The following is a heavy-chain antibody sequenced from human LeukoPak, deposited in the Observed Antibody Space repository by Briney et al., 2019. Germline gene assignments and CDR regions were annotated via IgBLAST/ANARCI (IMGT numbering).Heavy chain of an antibody. CDR3: ARKGPWYYGSGSYDY. V-gene: IGHV3-11*01. CDR2: ISSSGSTI. J-gene: IGHJ4*02. D-gene: IGHD3-10*01. Sequence: GGSLRLSCADSGCTFSDYYMSWIRQAPGKGLEWVSYISSSGSTIYYADSVKGRFTISRDNAKNSLYLQMNSLRAEDTAVYYCARKGPWYYGSGSYDYWGQGTLVTVSS. CDR1: GCTFSDYY.